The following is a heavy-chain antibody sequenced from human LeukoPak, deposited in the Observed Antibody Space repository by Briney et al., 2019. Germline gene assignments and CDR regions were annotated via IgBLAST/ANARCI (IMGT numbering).Heavy chain of an antibody. CDR1: GFTFSSDG. V-gene: IGHV3-33*01. J-gene: IGHJ4*02. Sequence: GGSLRLSCAASGFTFSSDGMHWVRQAPGKGLEWVAVIWYDGSNKYYADSVKGRFTISRDNSKNTLYLQMNSLRAEDTAVYYCARDDRSGSCIDYWGQGTLVTVSS. D-gene: IGHD1-26*01. CDR2: IWYDGSNK. CDR3: ARDDRSGSCIDY.